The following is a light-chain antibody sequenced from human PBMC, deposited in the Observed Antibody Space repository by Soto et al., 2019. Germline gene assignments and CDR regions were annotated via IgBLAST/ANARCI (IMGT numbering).Light chain of an antibody. Sequence: DIQMTQFPSSLSASVGDRVTITCRASQGIRNDLGRYQQKPGKAPKRLIYAASSLQSGVPSRFSGGGFGTEFTLAISSLQPEDSATLYCLQHSTYPLTFGQGTKVEIK. J-gene: IGKJ1*01. CDR2: AAS. CDR1: QGIRND. CDR3: LQHSTYPLT. V-gene: IGKV1-17*01.